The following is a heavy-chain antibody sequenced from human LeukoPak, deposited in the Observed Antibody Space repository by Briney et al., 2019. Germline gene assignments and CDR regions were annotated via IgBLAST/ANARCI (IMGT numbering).Heavy chain of an antibody. CDR1: GGSISSSSYY. Sequence: SETLSLTCTVSGGSISSSSYYWGWIRQPPGKGLEWIGSIYYSGSTYYNPSLKSRVTISVDTSKNQFSLKLSSVTAADTAVYYCARGAYIAIRPVDAFDIWGQGTMVTVSS. V-gene: IGHV4-39*07. J-gene: IGHJ3*02. CDR2: IYYSGST. D-gene: IGHD6-6*01. CDR3: ARGAYIAIRPVDAFDI.